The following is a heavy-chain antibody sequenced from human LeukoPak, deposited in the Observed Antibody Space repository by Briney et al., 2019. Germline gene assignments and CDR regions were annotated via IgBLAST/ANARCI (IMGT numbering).Heavy chain of an antibody. CDR2: INPNSGGT. Sequence: ASVKVSCKASGGTFSSYAISWVRQAPGQGLEWMGWINPNSGGTNYAQKFQGRVTMTRDTSISTAYMELSRLRSDDTAVYYCAREMGTGYSSGWTYFDYWGQGTLVTVSS. CDR1: GGTFSSYA. CDR3: AREMGTGYSSGWTYFDY. D-gene: IGHD6-19*01. V-gene: IGHV1-2*02. J-gene: IGHJ4*02.